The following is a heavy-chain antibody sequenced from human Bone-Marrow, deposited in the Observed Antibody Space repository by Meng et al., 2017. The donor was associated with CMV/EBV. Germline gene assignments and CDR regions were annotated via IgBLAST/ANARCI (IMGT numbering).Heavy chain of an antibody. J-gene: IGHJ6*01. CDR2: MNPNSGNT. Sequence: ASVKVSCKASGYTFTSYDINWVRQATGQGLEWMGWMNPNSGNTGYAQKFQGRVTMTRNTSISTAYMELSSLRSEDTAVYYCARASNSGSYPRGWYYYYGMAVWGQGPTVTGYS. CDR3: ARASNSGSYPRGWYYYYGMAV. D-gene: IGHD1-26*01. CDR1: GYTFTSYD. V-gene: IGHV1-8*01.